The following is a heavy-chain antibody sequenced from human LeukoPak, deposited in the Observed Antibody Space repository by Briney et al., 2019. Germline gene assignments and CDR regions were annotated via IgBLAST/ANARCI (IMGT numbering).Heavy chain of an antibody. V-gene: IGHV3-15*07. Sequence: GGSLRLSCAASGFTFSNAYMNWVRQAPGKGLEWVGRIKPKTDGETTEYAAPVKDRFSISRDDSKSMMYLQMNSLKTEDTAVYYCAKDYEYGPWLVEEEYFDYWGQGTLVTVSS. CDR1: GFTFSNAY. D-gene: IGHD6-19*01. CDR3: AKDYEYGPWLVEEEYFDY. CDR2: IKPKTDGETT. J-gene: IGHJ4*02.